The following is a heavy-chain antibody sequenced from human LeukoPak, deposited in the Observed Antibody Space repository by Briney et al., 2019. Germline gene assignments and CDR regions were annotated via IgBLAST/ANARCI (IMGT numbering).Heavy chain of an antibody. Sequence: PGESLKISCKGSGYSFTSYWIGWVRQMPGKGLEWMGIIYPGDSDTRYSPSFQGQVTISADKSISTAYLQWSSLKASDTAMYYCARRDFWSGYSNWFDPWGQGTLVTVSS. CDR3: ARRDFWSGYSNWFDP. CDR2: IYPGDSDT. J-gene: IGHJ5*02. CDR1: GYSFTSYW. V-gene: IGHV5-51*03. D-gene: IGHD3-3*01.